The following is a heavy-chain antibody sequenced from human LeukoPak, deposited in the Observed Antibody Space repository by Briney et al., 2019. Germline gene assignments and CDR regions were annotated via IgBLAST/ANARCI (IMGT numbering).Heavy chain of an antibody. V-gene: IGHV4-59*08. Sequence: SETLSLTCTVSGGSISSYYWSWIRQPPGKGLEWVGYIYYSGSTNYNPALKSRVTISVDTSKNQFSLKLSSVTAADTAVYYCASLGLTMVDWGQGTLVTVSS. J-gene: IGHJ1*01. CDR2: IYYSGST. CDR3: ASLGLTMVD. D-gene: IGHD4/OR15-4a*01. CDR1: GGSISSYY.